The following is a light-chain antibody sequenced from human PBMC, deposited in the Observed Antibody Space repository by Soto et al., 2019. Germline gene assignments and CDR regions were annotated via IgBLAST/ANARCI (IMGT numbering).Light chain of an antibody. CDR2: DVS. V-gene: IGLV2-14*03. CDR1: SSDLLSAY. CDR3: ASYTARTALV. J-gene: IGLJ2*01. Sequence: QSALTQPASVSGSPGQSITISCTGSSSDLLSAYVSWYQQLPGKPPKLIVYDVSLRPSGVSDRFSGLLSDNTASLAISGLHPEDDADYYCASYTARTALVFGGGTQLTVL.